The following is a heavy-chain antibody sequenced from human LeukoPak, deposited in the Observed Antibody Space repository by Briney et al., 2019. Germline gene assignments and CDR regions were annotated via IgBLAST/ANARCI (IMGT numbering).Heavy chain of an antibody. J-gene: IGHJ4*02. V-gene: IGHV3-48*01. CDR3: ARRESTTMVRGGVDY. D-gene: IGHD3-10*01. Sequence: GGSLRLSCAASGFTFTKYSMHWVRQTPGKGLEWVSYISRGSTTIYYTDSVKGRFTISRDNAKNSLYLQMNSLRAEDTAVYYCARRESTTMVRGGVDYWGQGTLVTVSS. CDR2: ISRGSTTI. CDR1: GFTFTKYS.